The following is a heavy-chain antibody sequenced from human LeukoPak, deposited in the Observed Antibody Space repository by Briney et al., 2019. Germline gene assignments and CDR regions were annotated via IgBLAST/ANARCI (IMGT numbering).Heavy chain of an antibody. CDR1: GFTFSSYA. Sequence: GGSQRLSCAASGFTFSSYAMHWVRQAPGKGLEWVAVISYDGSNKYYADSVKGRFTISRDNSKNTLYLQMNSLRAEDTAVYYCAREDCSGGSCDSGAFDIWGQGTMVTVSS. CDR2: ISYDGSNK. CDR3: AREDCSGGSCDSGAFDI. V-gene: IGHV3-30-3*01. D-gene: IGHD2-15*01. J-gene: IGHJ3*02.